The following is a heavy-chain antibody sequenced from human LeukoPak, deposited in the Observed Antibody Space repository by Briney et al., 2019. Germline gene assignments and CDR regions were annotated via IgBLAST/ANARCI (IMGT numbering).Heavy chain of an antibody. CDR2: ISSDSSTI. CDR3: ARDKILTGYPLYYFDY. V-gene: IGHV3-48*02. D-gene: IGHD3-9*01. CDR1: GFTFNSYN. J-gene: IGHJ4*02. Sequence: GGSLRLSCAASGFTFNSYNMNWVRQAPGKGLEWVSYISSDSSTIFYADSVKGRFTISRDNVKNSLFLQLNSLRDEDTAVYYCARDKILTGYPLYYFDYWGQGTLVTVSS.